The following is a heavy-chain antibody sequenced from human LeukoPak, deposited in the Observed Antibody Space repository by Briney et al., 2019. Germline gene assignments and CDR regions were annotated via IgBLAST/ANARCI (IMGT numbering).Heavy chain of an antibody. J-gene: IGHJ2*01. CDR2: VYYSGST. CDR1: GGSISSSSYY. D-gene: IGHD5-24*01. Sequence: KASETLSLTCTVSGGSISSSSYYWGWIRQPPGKGLEYIGSVYYSGSTYYSPSLNSRVTISVDTSKNQFSLKLSSVTAADTAVYYCARGVAMATTWYFDLWGRGTLVTVSS. V-gene: IGHV4-39*07. CDR3: ARGVAMATTWYFDL.